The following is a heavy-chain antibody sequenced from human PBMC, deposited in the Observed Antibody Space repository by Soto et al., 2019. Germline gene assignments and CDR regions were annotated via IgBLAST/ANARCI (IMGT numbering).Heavy chain of an antibody. CDR3: AREYSYGSPFDY. CDR2: IIPIFGTA. J-gene: IGHJ4*02. CDR1: GGTFSSYA. Sequence: SVKVSCKASGGTFSSYAISWVRQAPGQGLEWMGGIIPIFGTANYAQKFQGRVTITADESTSTAYMELSSLRSEDTAVYYCAREYSYGSPFDYWGQGTLVTVSS. D-gene: IGHD5-18*01. V-gene: IGHV1-69*13.